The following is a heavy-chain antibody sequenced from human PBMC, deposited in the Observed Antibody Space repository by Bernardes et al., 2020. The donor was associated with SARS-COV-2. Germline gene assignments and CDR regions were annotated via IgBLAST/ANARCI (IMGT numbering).Heavy chain of an antibody. J-gene: IGHJ6*02. D-gene: IGHD5-18*01. CDR3: ARYQGYTYNYFDYFNGLDV. V-gene: IGHV4-4*07. CDR2: IYSSGTI. CDR1: GDSVSRYY. Sequence: SETLSLTCTVSGDSVSRYYWTWIRQSAGKGLEWIGRIYSSGTINYNPSLQSRVTLSVDTSKNLFSLKLSSVTAADTAVYYCARYQGYTYNYFDYFNGLDVWGQGTTVTVSS.